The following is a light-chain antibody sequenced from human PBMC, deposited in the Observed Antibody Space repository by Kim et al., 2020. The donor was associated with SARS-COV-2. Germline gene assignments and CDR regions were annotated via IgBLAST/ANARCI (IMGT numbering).Light chain of an antibody. CDR1: QSVSSSY. Sequence: EIVLTQSPGTLSLSPGERATLSCRASQSVSSSYLAWYQQKPGQAPRLLIYGASSRATGIPDSFSGSGSGTDFTLTISRLEPEDFAVYYCQQYSRSPLTFGGGTKVDIK. V-gene: IGKV3-20*01. CDR3: QQYSRSPLT. CDR2: GAS. J-gene: IGKJ4*01.